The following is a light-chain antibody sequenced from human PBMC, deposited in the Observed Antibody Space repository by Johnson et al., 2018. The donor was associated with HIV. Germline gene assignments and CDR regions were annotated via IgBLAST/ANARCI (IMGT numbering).Light chain of an antibody. CDR1: SSNIGNNY. J-gene: IGLJ1*01. Sequence: QSVLTQPPSVSAATGQKVTISCSGSSSNIGNNYVSWYQQLPGTAPKLLIYENNKRPSGIPDRFSASESGTSATLGLTGLQTGDEADDYCGAWDSSLSAHYVFGTGTKVTVL. V-gene: IGLV1-51*01. CDR2: ENN. CDR3: GAWDSSLSAHYV.